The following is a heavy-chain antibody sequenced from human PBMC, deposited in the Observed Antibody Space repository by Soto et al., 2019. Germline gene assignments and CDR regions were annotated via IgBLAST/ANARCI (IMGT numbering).Heavy chain of an antibody. CDR1: GFTLTNGW. D-gene: IGHD5-18*01. V-gene: IGHV3-15*07. Sequence: EVQLVESGGGLVKPGESLRLSCAASGFTLTNGWMTWDCQAPGKGLEWVGRIRSKDDGGTTDYSAPVKGRFTISRDDSKDTLYLQMNSLKDEDTAVYYCSTGRYRHGSDYWGPGTLVTVSS. CDR2: IRSKDDGGTT. CDR3: STGRYRHGSDY. J-gene: IGHJ4*02.